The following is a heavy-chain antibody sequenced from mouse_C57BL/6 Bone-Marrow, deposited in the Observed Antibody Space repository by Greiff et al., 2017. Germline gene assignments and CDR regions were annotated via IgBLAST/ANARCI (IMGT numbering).Heavy chain of an antibody. V-gene: IGHV1-69*01. CDR3: AREVSAGYYAMDY. CDR1: GYTFTSYW. CDR2: IDPSDSYT. D-gene: IGHD3-2*02. Sequence: QVQLQQPGAELVMPGASVKLSCKASGYTFTSYWMHWVKQRPGQGLEWIGEIDPSDSYTTYNQKFKGKSTLTVDKSSSPAYMQLSSLTSEDSAVYYCAREVSAGYYAMDYWGQGTSVTVSS. J-gene: IGHJ4*01.